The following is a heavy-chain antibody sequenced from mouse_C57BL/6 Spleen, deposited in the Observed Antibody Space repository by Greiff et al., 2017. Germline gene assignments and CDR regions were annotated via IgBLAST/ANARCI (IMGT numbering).Heavy chain of an antibody. Sequence: VQLKESGAELVRPGASVKLSCTASGFNIKDYYLHWVKQRPEQGLEWIGRIDPEDGDTEYAPKFQGKATMTADTSSNTAYLQLSSLTSEDTAVYYCTPGYYGSSYVFAYWGQGTLVTVSA. V-gene: IGHV14-1*01. CDR2: IDPEDGDT. CDR3: TPGYYGSSYVFAY. CDR1: GFNIKDYY. J-gene: IGHJ3*01. D-gene: IGHD1-1*01.